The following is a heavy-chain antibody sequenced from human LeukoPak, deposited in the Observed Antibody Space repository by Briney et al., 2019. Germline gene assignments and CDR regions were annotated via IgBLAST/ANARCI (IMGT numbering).Heavy chain of an antibody. CDR3: ARERGRGRDSPWFDY. J-gene: IGHJ4*02. CDR2: IYSDGST. V-gene: IGHV3-53*01. CDR1: GFIISGDF. Sequence: GGSLRLSCAASGFIISGDFMSWVRQAPGKGLEWVSVIYSDGSTYYADSVKGRFTISRDNSKNTLDLQMTGLRAEDTAVYYCARERGRGRDSPWFDYWGQGTLVTVSS. D-gene: IGHD1-26*01.